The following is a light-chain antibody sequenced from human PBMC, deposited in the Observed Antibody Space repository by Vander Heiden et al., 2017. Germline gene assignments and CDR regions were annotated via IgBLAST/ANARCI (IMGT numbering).Light chain of an antibody. Sequence: QSALTQPASVSGSPGPSITISCTGTSSDVGSYNLVSWYQQHPGKAPKLMIYEVSKRPSGVSNRFSGSKSGNTASLTISGLQAEDEADYYCCSYAGSSTSLYVFGTGTKVTVL. CDR1: SSDVGSYNL. CDR2: EVS. CDR3: CSYAGSSTSLYV. J-gene: IGLJ1*01. V-gene: IGLV2-23*02.